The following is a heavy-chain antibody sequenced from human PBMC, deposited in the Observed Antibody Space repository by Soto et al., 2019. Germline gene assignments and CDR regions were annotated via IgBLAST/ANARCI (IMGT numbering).Heavy chain of an antibody. CDR2: ISGTGGST. Sequence: EVQLLQSGGGLVQPGGALRLSCAASGFSFTSYAMSWVRQAPGKGLEWVSTISGTGGSTNYPDSVKGRFTNSRDKSNNTVYLKMNSLKAEDAAVYYCAKEVSSGYYLFDYWGHGTLVTVSS. CDR1: GFSFTSYA. CDR3: AKEVSSGYYLFDY. D-gene: IGHD3-22*01. J-gene: IGHJ4*01. V-gene: IGHV3-23*01.